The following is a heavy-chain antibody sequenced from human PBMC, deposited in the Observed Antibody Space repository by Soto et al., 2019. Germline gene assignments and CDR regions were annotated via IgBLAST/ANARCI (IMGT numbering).Heavy chain of an antibody. CDR3: AKVLRFLESIDY. V-gene: IGHV3-30*18. D-gene: IGHD3-3*01. J-gene: IGHJ4*02. CDR1: GFTFSSYG. Sequence: GGSLRLSCAASGFTFSSYGMHWVRQAPGKGLEWVAVISYDGSNKYYADSVKGRFTISRDNSKNTLYLQMNSLRAEDTAVYYCAKVLRFLESIDYWGQGTLVTVSS. CDR2: ISYDGSNK.